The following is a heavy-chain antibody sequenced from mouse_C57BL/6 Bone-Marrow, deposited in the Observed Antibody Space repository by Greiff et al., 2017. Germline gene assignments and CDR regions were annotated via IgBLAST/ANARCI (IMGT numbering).Heavy chain of an antibody. J-gene: IGHJ2*01. CDR2: IWSGGST. Sequence: QVQLQQSGPGLVQPSQSLSITCTVSGFSLTSYGVHWVRQSPGKGLEWLGVIWSGGSTDYNAAFISRLSISKDNSKSQVFFKMNSLQADDTAIYYCARKGDYGNRDDWGQGTTLTVSS. V-gene: IGHV2-2*01. D-gene: IGHD2-1*01. CDR1: GFSLTSYG. CDR3: ARKGDYGNRDD.